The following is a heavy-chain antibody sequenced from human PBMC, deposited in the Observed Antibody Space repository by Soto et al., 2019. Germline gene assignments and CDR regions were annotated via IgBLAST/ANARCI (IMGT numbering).Heavy chain of an antibody. CDR3: VRDDGALAITH. Sequence: QVQLQESGPGLLRPSETLSLTCTVSGASITSGGHYWSWIRQYPGKGLEWIAYIYSSGGTYFNPSLKSRVTISADTSKKQFSLKLSSVSAADTAVYYCVRDDGALAITHWGQGTLVTVSS. CDR2: IYSSGGT. V-gene: IGHV4-31*03. D-gene: IGHD3-22*01. J-gene: IGHJ4*02. CDR1: GASITSGGHY.